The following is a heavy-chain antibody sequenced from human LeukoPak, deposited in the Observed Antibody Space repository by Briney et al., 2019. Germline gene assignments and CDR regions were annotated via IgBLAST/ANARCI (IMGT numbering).Heavy chain of an antibody. CDR1: GSTVSSNY. J-gene: IGHJ4*02. CDR3: ARDLTGDAYFDY. Sequence: PGGSLRLSCEVSGSTVSSNYMTWVRQAPGKGLEWVSIIYSGGSTYYADSVKGRFAISRDNSKNTLYLQMNSLRAEDTAVFYCARDLTGDAYFDYWGQGTLVTVSS. D-gene: IGHD7-27*01. V-gene: IGHV3-66*01. CDR2: IYSGGST.